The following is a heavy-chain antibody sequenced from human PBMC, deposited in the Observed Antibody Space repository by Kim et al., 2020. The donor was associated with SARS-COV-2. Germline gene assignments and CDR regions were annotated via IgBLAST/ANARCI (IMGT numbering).Heavy chain of an antibody. V-gene: IGHV4-4*02. Sequence: SETLSLTCAVSDGSISSNWWTCVRQPPGKGLEWIGEIFHSGSTNYNPSLKSRVPMSVDKPKNKFSLKLSSVTAAATAVYYCARLYADSGNYFWFDPWGQGTLVTLPS. J-gene: IGHJ5*02. CDR3: ARLYADSGNYFWFDP. CDR1: DGSISSNW. CDR2: IFHSGST. D-gene: IGHD1-26*01.